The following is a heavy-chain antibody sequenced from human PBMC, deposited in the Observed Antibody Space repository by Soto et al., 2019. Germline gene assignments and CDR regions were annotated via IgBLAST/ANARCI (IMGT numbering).Heavy chain of an antibody. V-gene: IGHV1-69*12. Sequence: QVQLVQSGAEVEKPGSSVKVSCKASGGTFSSYAISWVRQAPGQGLEWMGGIIPIFGTANYAQKFQGRVTIRASESTRPAEMELSSLRSEDEAVYYCARVRSPLLTTVVTPALGWGQGTLVTVSS. CDR1: GGTFSSYA. CDR2: IIPIFGTA. D-gene: IGHD4-17*01. J-gene: IGHJ4*02. CDR3: ARVRSPLLTTVVTPALG.